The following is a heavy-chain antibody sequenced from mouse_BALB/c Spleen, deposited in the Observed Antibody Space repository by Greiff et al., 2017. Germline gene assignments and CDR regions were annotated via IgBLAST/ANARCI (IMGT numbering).Heavy chain of an antibody. Sequence: VQLQQSGPELVKPGASVKMSCKASGYTFTSYVMHWVKQKPGQGLEWIGYINPYNDGTKYNEKFKGKATLTSDKSSSTAYMELSSLTSEDSAVYYCARRGYYGSSYYAMDYWGQGTSDTVSS. CDR2: INPYNDGT. J-gene: IGHJ4*01. CDR3: ARRGYYGSSYYAMDY. CDR1: GYTFTSYV. D-gene: IGHD1-1*01. V-gene: IGHV1-14*01.